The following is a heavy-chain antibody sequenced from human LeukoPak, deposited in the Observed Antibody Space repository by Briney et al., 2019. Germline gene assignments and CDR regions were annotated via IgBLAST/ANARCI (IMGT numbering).Heavy chain of an antibody. CDR2: AYHSGIT. Sequence: SETLSLTCAVSGDSISSYYWSWIRQPPGKRLEWIGYAYHSGITNYNPSLKSRVTISVHTSESQFSLRLSSVTAADTAIYYYASRGGLCDLWGQGILVTVS. CDR1: GDSISSYY. J-gene: IGHJ5*02. CDR3: ASRGGLCDL. D-gene: IGHD3-10*01. V-gene: IGHV4-59*01.